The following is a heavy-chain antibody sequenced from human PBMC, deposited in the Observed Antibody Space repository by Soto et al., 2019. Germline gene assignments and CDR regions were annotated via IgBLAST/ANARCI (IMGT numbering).Heavy chain of an antibody. D-gene: IGHD6-19*01. V-gene: IGHV1-3*01. CDR1: GYTFTTYN. Sequence: GASVKVSCKASGYTFTTYNIHWVRQTSGQRLEWMGWINPDTGNTKYSHKLQDRVTFTRDPSAGTANMELSSLRPEDTAVYYCARGHSSGWPHYYYYGMDVWGQGTTVTVSS. J-gene: IGHJ6*02. CDR3: ARGHSSGWPHYYYYGMDV. CDR2: INPDTGNT.